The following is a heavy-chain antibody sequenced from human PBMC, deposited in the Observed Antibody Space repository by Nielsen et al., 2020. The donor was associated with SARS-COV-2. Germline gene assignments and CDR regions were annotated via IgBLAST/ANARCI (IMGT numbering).Heavy chain of an antibody. CDR2: ISWNSGSI. CDR3: AKDNGEGYYDILTGYLRTSYFDY. J-gene: IGHJ4*02. D-gene: IGHD3-9*01. Sequence: SLKISCAASGFTFNIYAMAWVRQAPGKGLEWVSGISWNSGSIGYADSVKGRFTISRDNAKNSLYLQMNSLRAEDTALYYCAKDNGEGYYDILTGYLRTSYFDYWGQGTLVTVSS. CDR1: GFTFNIYA. V-gene: IGHV3-9*01.